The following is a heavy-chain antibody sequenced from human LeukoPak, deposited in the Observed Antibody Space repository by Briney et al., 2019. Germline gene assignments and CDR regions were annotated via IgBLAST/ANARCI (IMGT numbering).Heavy chain of an antibody. CDR1: GGTFSSYA. CDR3: ARGRGYSYGSFDY. D-gene: IGHD5-18*01. J-gene: IGHJ4*02. Sequence: SVKVSCKASGGTFSSYAISWVRQAPGQGLEWMGGIISIFGTANYAQKFQGRVTITADESTSTAYMELSSLRSEDTAVYYCARGRGYSYGSFDYWGQGTLVTVSS. CDR2: IISIFGTA. V-gene: IGHV1-69*01.